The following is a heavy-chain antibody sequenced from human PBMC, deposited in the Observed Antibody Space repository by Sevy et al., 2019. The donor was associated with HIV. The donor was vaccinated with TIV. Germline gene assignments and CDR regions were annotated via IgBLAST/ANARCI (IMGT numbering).Heavy chain of an antibody. CDR3: ARDHVKDGDLGDYYYFAMDV. D-gene: IGHD4-17*01. CDR2: ISGSDYTI. Sequence: GGSLRLSCAASGFTFSDYYMSWIRQAPGKGLEWISYISGSDYTIYYADSVKGRLTISRDNAKNSLYLQMNSLRAEDTAVYYCARDHVKDGDLGDYYYFAMDVWGQGTTVTVSS. CDR1: GFTFSDYY. V-gene: IGHV3-11*01. J-gene: IGHJ6*02.